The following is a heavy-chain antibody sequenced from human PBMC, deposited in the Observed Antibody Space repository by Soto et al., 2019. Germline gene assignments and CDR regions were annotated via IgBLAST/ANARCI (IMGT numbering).Heavy chain of an antibody. V-gene: IGHV4-59*01. CDR2: IYHSGST. CDR3: ARVRRDGYNFIDY. Sequence: PSETLSLTCTVSGGSISSYYWSWIRQPPGKGLEWIGYIYHSGSTNYNPSLKSRVTISVDTSKNQFSLKLSSVTAADTAVYYCARVRRDGYNFIDYWGQGTLVTVSS. D-gene: IGHD5-12*01. CDR1: GGSISSYY. J-gene: IGHJ4*02.